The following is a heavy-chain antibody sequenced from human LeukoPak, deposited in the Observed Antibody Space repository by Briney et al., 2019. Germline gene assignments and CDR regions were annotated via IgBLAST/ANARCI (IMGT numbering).Heavy chain of an antibody. Sequence: ASVKVSCKASGYTFTGYYMHWVRQAPGQGLEWMGWINPNSGGTNYAQKFQGRVTMTRDTSISTAYMELSRLRSDDTAVYYCARGYYDFYYYYYMDVWGKGTTVTASS. CDR1: GYTFTGYY. V-gene: IGHV1-2*02. CDR2: INPNSGGT. CDR3: ARGYYDFYYYYYMDV. D-gene: IGHD1-26*01. J-gene: IGHJ6*03.